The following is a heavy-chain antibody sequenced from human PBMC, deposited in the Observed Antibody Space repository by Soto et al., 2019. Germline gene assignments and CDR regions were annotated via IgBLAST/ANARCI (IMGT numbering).Heavy chain of an antibody. J-gene: IGHJ3*02. CDR3: AREYYDFWSGYIRSSGDAFDI. CDR2: ISSSSSYI. V-gene: IGHV3-21*01. CDR1: GFTFSSYS. Sequence: VQLVESGGGLVQPGGSLRLSCAASGFTFSSYSMNWVRQAPGKGLEWVSSISSSSSYIYYADSVKGRFTISRDNAKNSLYLQMNSLRAEDTAVYYCAREYYDFWSGYIRSSGDAFDIWGQGTMVTVSS. D-gene: IGHD3-3*01.